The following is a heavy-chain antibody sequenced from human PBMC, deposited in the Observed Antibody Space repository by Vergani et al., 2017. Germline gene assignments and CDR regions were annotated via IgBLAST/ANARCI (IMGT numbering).Heavy chain of an antibody. J-gene: IGHJ4*02. CDR3: VRDRRSGKASFGHDLDY. D-gene: IGHD1-1*01. Sequence: EVQLVESGGGLVKPGVSLRLSCGASGFTFKNYSLNWVRPAPGKGLEWVSYIDSRSYYIYYADSVRGRFSMSRDNSKNSLFLHMNRLAAEDTAVYYCVRDRRSGKASFGHDLDYWGRGMLVTVS. V-gene: IGHV3-21*02. CDR1: GFTFKNYS. CDR2: IDSRSYYI.